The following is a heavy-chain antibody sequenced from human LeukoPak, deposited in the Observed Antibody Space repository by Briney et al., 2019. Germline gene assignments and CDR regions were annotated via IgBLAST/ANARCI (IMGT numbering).Heavy chain of an antibody. CDR2: IYYGGRT. CDR3: ATSVTSSSGWYYGY. V-gene: IGHV4-39*01. Sequence: KSSETLSLTCTVSGGSIRSSYYWGWIRQPPGKGLEWIGTIYYGGRTYYNPSLKSRVTMPVDTSKNQFSLKLSSVTAADTAIYYCATSVTSSSGWYYGYWGQGSLVTVSS. J-gene: IGHJ4*02. D-gene: IGHD6-19*01. CDR1: GGSIRSSYY.